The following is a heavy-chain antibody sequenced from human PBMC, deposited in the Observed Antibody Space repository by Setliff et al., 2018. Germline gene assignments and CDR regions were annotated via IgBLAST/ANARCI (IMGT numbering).Heavy chain of an antibody. V-gene: IGHV1-69*13. Sequence: GASVKVSCKASGDSFRNNAITWVRQAPGQGLEWMGRITPMIGTANYAQKFQGRVSITADESTSTAYMELSSLTSEDTAVYYCARDRRRVFGDYVNNLDYWGQGTLVTVSS. CDR2: ITPMIGTA. J-gene: IGHJ4*02. CDR1: GDSFRNNA. D-gene: IGHD3-10*02. CDR3: ARDRRRVFGDYVNNLDY.